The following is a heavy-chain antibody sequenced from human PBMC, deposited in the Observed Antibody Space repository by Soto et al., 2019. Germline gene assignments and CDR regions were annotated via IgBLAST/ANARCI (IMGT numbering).Heavy chain of an antibody. CDR2: IRSKTNSYAT. CDR3: TRQTDAVQWLVVPTDYNFDY. V-gene: IGHV3-73*01. CDR1: GFTFGGTA. J-gene: IGHJ4*02. D-gene: IGHD6-19*01. Sequence: GRSLRLSCAAAGFTFGGTAMHWVRPAPGQGLEWVGHIRSKTNSYATAYAETVKGRFTISRDDSMNTAYLQMNSLKTEDTAVYFCTRQTDAVQWLVVPTDYNFDYWGQGTLVTVSS.